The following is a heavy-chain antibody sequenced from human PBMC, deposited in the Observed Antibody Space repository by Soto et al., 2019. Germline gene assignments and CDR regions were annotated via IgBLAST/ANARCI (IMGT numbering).Heavy chain of an antibody. J-gene: IGHJ5*02. D-gene: IGHD6-25*01. CDR3: ARDNRRFEAANWFDT. Sequence: ASVKVSCKASGYTFTGYYMHWVRQAPGQGLEWMGWINPNSGGTNYAQKFQGRVTMTRDTSISTAYMELSRLRSDDTAVYYCARDNRRFEAANWFDTWGKGTLVTDSS. CDR2: INPNSGGT. V-gene: IGHV1-2*02. CDR1: GYTFTGYY.